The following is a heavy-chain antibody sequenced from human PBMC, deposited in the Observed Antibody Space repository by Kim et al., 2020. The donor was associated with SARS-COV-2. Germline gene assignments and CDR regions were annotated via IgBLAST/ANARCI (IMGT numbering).Heavy chain of an antibody. CDR3: ARGRDDRDGYNLHY. D-gene: IGHD5-12*01. Sequence: GGSLRLSCAASGFTFSSYAMHWVRQAPGKGLEWVAVISYDGSNKYYADSVKGRFTISRDNSKNTLYLQMNSLRAEDTAVYYCARGRDDRDGYNLHYWGQGTLVTVSS. J-gene: IGHJ4*02. CDR2: ISYDGSNK. V-gene: IGHV3-30*04. CDR1: GFTFSSYA.